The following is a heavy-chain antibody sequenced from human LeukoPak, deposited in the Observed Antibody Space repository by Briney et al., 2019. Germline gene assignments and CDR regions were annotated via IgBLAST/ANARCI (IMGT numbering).Heavy chain of an antibody. CDR1: GYTFTSYY. Sequence: ASVKVSCKASGYTFTSYYMHWVRQAPGQGLEWMGIINPSGGSTSYAQKFQGRVTMTRDTSTSTVYMELSSLRSDDTAVYYCARSLPVQLETHYYYYYMDVWGKGTTVTVSS. J-gene: IGHJ6*03. V-gene: IGHV1-46*01. CDR2: INPSGGST. CDR3: ARSLPVQLETHYYYYYMDV. D-gene: IGHD1-1*01.